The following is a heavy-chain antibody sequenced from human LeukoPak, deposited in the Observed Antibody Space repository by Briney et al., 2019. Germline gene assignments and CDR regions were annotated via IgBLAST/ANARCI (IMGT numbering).Heavy chain of an antibody. J-gene: IGHJ4*02. CDR3: ARDLFDYEYGEL. V-gene: IGHV3-33*01. D-gene: IGHD3-16*01. CDR2: IWYDGSSK. CDR1: GFTFSSYG. Sequence: PGGSLRLSCAASGFTFSSYGMHWVRQAPGKGLEWVAVIWYDGSSKYYADSVKGRFTISRDNSKNTLYLQMNSLRAEDTAVYYCARDLFDYEYGELWGQGTLVTVSS.